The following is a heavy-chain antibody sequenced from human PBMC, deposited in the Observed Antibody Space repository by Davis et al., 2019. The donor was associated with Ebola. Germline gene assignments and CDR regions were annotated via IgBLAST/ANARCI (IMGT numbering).Heavy chain of an antibody. D-gene: IGHD2-2*01. CDR1: GFSFSDYW. Sequence: GESLKISCAASGFSFSDYWMHWVRQSPGKGLEWVANIKQDGSEKYYVDSVKGRFTISRDNAKNSLYLQMNSLRAEDTAVYYCARERGESTSWQIIDYWGQGTLVSVSS. CDR2: IKQDGSEK. V-gene: IGHV3-7*01. CDR3: ARERGESTSWQIIDY. J-gene: IGHJ4*02.